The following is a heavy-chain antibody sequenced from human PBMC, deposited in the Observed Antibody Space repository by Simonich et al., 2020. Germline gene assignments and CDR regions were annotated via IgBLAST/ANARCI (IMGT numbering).Heavy chain of an antibody. D-gene: IGHD3-16*01. CDR2: INHSESN. J-gene: IGHJ1*01. Sequence: QVQLQQWGAGLLKPSETLSLTCAVYGGSFSGYYWSWIRQPPGKGLEWIGEINHSESNKYNPCLKRPGPNSVGTSKNPVSPKLRPVTRAGTAVYYRAGGLGGGAAWTAFQDWGQGTLVTVSS. V-gene: IGHV4-34*01. CDR1: GGSFSGYY. CDR3: AGGLGGGAAWTAFQD.